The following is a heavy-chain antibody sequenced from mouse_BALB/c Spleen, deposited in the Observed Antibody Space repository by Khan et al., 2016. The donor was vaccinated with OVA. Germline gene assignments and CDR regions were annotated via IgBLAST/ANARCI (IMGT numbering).Heavy chain of an antibody. D-gene: IGHD1-1*01. J-gene: IGHJ3*01. CDR3: ARHGSTAWFAY. V-gene: IGHV1S135*01. Sequence: VQLQQPGPELMKPGASVKISCKASGYSFSTFYIHWVTRSPGKTLEWIGYIDPFNGGATYNQKFKGKATLTVDKSSSTAYMHLTSLTSEDSAVYYCARHGSTAWFAYWGQGTLVTVSA. CDR1: GYSFSTFY. CDR2: IDPFNGGA.